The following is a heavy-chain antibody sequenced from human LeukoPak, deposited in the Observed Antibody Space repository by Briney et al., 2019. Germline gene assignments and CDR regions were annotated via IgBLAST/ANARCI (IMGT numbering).Heavy chain of an antibody. CDR1: GYTFTTYY. CDR2: INPSGGST. J-gene: IGHJ4*02. Sequence: ASVKVSCKASGYTFTTYYMHWVRQAPGQGLEWMGFINPSGGSTSYAQKFQGRVTMTRDTSTSTVYMELSSLRSEDTAVYYCAMNVCSGPDYWGQGTLVIVSS. V-gene: IGHV1-46*03. CDR3: AMNVCSGPDY. D-gene: IGHD3-10*02.